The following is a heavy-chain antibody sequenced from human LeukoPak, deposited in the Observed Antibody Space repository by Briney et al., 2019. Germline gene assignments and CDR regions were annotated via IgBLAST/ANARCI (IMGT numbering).Heavy chain of an antibody. J-gene: IGHJ4*02. CDR2: IYTSGST. D-gene: IGHD6-13*01. Sequence: SETLSLTCTVSGGSISSYYWSWIRQPAGKGLEWIGRIYTSGSTNYNPSLKSRVTMSVDTSKNQFSLKLSSVTAADTAVYYCARVSLHSSSWSCYFDYWGQGTLVTVSS. CDR1: GGSISSYY. V-gene: IGHV4-4*07. CDR3: ARVSLHSSSWSCYFDY.